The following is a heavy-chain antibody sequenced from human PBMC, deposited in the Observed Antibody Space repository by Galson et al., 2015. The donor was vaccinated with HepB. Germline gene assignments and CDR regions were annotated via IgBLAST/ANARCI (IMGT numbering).Heavy chain of an antibody. CDR1: GLTFSGSA. V-gene: IGHV3-73*01. Sequence: ALRLSCAASGLTFSGSAMHWVRQASGKGLEWVGRIRSKANSYATAYAASVKGRLTISRDDSKNTAYLQMNSLKTEDTAVYSCTSSVGATAGYFQHWGQGTLVTVSS. CDR3: TSSVGATAGYFQH. D-gene: IGHD1-26*01. CDR2: IRSKANSYAT. J-gene: IGHJ1*01.